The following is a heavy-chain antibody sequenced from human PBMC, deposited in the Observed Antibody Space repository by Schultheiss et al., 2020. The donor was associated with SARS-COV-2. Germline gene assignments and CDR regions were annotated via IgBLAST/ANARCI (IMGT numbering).Heavy chain of an antibody. D-gene: IGHD1-1*01. Sequence: GGSLRLSCAASGFTFSGSAMHWVRQASGKGLEWVGRIRSKANSYATAYAASVKGRFTISRDDSKNTLYLQMNSLRAEDTAVYYCAKNPTRTTGSNWGQGTLVTVSS. V-gene: IGHV3-73*01. CDR3: AKNPTRTTGSN. CDR2: IRSKANSYAT. J-gene: IGHJ4*02. CDR1: GFTFSGSA.